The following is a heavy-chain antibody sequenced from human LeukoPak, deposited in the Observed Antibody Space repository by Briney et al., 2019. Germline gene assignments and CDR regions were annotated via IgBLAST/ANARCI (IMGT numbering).Heavy chain of an antibody. Sequence: PSETLSLTCTVSGGSISSSSYYWGWIRQPPRKGLEWIGSIYYSGSTYYNPSLKSRVTISVDTSKNQFSLKLSSVTAADTAVYYSVTGVAGTRAPFGYWGQGTLVTVSS. V-gene: IGHV4-39*01. CDR3: VTGVAGTRAPFGY. CDR2: IYYSGST. CDR1: GGSISSSSYY. D-gene: IGHD6-19*01. J-gene: IGHJ4*02.